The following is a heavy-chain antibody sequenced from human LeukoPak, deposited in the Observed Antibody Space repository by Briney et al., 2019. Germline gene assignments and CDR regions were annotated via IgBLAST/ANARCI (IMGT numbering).Heavy chain of an antibody. Sequence: GGSLTLSCAASGFTFSSYAMHWVRQAPGKGLEWVAVISYDGSNKYYADSVKGRFTISRDNSKNTLCLQMNSLRAEDTAVYYCARDRGAAAGFADVWGKGTTVTVSS. V-gene: IGHV3-30*01. D-gene: IGHD6-13*01. CDR1: GFTFSSYA. CDR2: ISYDGSNK. J-gene: IGHJ6*04. CDR3: ARDRGAAAGFADV.